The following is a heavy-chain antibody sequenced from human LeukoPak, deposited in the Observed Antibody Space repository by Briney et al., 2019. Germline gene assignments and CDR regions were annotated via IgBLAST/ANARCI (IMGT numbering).Heavy chain of an antibody. D-gene: IGHD6-13*01. V-gene: IGHV3-30-3*01. Sequence: GGSLRLSCAASGFTFRSYAITWVRQAPGKGLEWVAVISYDGSNKYYADSVKGRFTISRDNSKNTLYLQMNSLRAEDTAVYYCARALGAAAGTNPAGYWGQGTLVTVSS. CDR3: ARALGAAAGTNPAGY. CDR1: GFTFRSYA. CDR2: ISYDGSNK. J-gene: IGHJ4*02.